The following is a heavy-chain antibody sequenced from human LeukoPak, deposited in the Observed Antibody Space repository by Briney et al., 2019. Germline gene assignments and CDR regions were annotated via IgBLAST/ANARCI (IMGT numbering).Heavy chain of an antibody. J-gene: IGHJ4*02. V-gene: IGHV3-20*04. CDR1: GFTFSTYI. D-gene: IGHD2-15*01. CDR2: INWNGGST. CDR3: ARRAGSYSHSYDY. Sequence: PGGSLRLSCAASGFTFSTYIMNWVRQTPGKGLEWVSGINWNGGSTGYADSVKGRFTISRDNAKNSLYLQMNSLRAEDTAVYYCARRAGSYSHSYDYWGQGTLVTVSS.